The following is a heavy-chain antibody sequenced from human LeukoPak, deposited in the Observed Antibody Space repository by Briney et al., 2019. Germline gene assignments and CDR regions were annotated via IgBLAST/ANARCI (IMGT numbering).Heavy chain of an antibody. CDR3: ARDRGGYFDC. Sequence: GGSLRLSCAASGFAYSDHYMSWIRQAPGKGLEWISYISSSGSTIYYADSVKGRFTISRDNAKSSLFLQMNSLRAEDTAIYYCARDRGGYFDCWGQGTLVTVSS. V-gene: IGHV3-11*01. CDR2: ISSSGSTI. CDR1: GFAYSDHY. J-gene: IGHJ4*02. D-gene: IGHD3-10*01.